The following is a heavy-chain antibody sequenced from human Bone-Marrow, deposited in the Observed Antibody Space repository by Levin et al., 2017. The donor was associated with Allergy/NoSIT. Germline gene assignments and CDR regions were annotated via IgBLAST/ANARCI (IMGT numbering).Heavy chain of an antibody. Sequence: SQTLSLTCAISGDSVSSNSAAWNWIRQSPSRGLEWLGRTYYRSKWYNDYAVSVKSRITINPDTSKNQFSLQLNSVTPEDTAVYYCARDLNLRGSSWYNWFDPWGQGTLVTVSS. D-gene: IGHD6-13*01. J-gene: IGHJ5*02. CDR2: TYYRSKWYN. CDR1: GDSVSSNSAA. V-gene: IGHV6-1*01. CDR3: ARDLNLRGSSWYNWFDP.